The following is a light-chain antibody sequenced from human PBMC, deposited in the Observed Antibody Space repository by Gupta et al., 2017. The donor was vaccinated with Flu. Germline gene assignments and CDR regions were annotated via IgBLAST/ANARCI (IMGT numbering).Light chain of an antibody. V-gene: IGLV1-44*01. CDR1: LYNIGSNA. CDR2: SNN. Sequence: VTISFSGNLYNIGSNAVHWSPPPTETAPNLLIYSNNQRPSGCPARFSGSKSGTSASLAISGLQSEDEADYYCEAWDESLNGYWVFGGGTKLTVL. CDR3: EAWDESLNGYWV. J-gene: IGLJ3*02.